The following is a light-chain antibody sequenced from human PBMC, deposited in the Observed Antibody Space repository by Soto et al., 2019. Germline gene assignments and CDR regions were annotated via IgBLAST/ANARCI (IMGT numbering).Light chain of an antibody. J-gene: IGLJ1*01. CDR1: SSNIGNNA. V-gene: IGLV1-36*01. CDR2: YDV. CDR3: AAWDESLNGYV. Sequence: QSVLTQPPSVSEAPRQRVTISCSGSSSNIGNNAVNWYQQLPGKAPKLLIYYDVLLPSGVSARFSGSKSATSASLAISGLQYEDEADYYCAAWDESLNGYVFGPGTKLTVL.